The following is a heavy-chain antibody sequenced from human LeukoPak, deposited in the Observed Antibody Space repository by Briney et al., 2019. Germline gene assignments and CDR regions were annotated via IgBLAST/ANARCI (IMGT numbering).Heavy chain of an antibody. J-gene: IGHJ5*02. Sequence: PSETLSLTCAVYGGSFSGYYWSWIRQPPGKGLEWIGEINHSGSTNYNPSLKSRVTISVDTSKNQFSLKLSSVTAADTAVYYCARGAGRVNLQKVRGVHPFDPWGQGTLVTVSS. CDR1: GGSFSGYY. D-gene: IGHD3-10*01. V-gene: IGHV4-34*01. CDR2: INHSGST. CDR3: ARGAGRVNLQKVRGVHPFDP.